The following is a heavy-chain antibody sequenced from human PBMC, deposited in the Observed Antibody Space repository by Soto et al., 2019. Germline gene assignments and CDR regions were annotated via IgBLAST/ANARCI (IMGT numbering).Heavy chain of an antibody. V-gene: IGHV1-3*05. CDR3: ARVSGYYRPDY. D-gene: IGHD5-12*01. CDR1: GYTCTNYA. J-gene: IGHJ4*02. Sequence: QVQLVQSGAEEKKPGASVQVSCKASGYTCTNYATHWVRQAPGQRLEWMGWINAGNGNTKYSQKFQGRVTITRDTSASTAYLELSSLRSEDTAVYYCARVSGYYRPDYWGPGTLVTVSS. CDR2: INAGNGNT.